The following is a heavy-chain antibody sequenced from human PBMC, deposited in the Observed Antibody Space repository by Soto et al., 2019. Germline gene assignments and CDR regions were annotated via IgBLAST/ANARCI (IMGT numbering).Heavy chain of an antibody. CDR3: ARGGAELELQGDVDY. Sequence: QVQLVQSGAEVKKPGASVKVSCKASGYTFTSYGISWVRQAPGQGLEWMGWISAYNGNTNYAQKLQGRVTMTTDTTTSKAYMELRSLRSDDTAGYYCARGGAELELQGDVDYWGQGTLVTVSS. D-gene: IGHD1-7*01. J-gene: IGHJ4*02. CDR2: ISAYNGNT. V-gene: IGHV1-18*01. CDR1: GYTFTSYG.